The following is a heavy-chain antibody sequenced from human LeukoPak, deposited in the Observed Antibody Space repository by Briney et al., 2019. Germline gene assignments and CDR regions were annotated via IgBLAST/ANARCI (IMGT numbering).Heavy chain of an antibody. CDR1: GGSISSYY. Sequence: SETLSLTCTVSGGSISSYYWSWIRQPPGKGLEWIGYTYYSGSTNYNPSLKSRVTISVDTSKNQFSLKLSSVTAADTAVYYCARHATVVNYYFDYWGQGTLVTVSS. J-gene: IGHJ4*02. V-gene: IGHV4-59*08. CDR2: TYYSGST. CDR3: ARHATVVNYYFDY. D-gene: IGHD4-23*01.